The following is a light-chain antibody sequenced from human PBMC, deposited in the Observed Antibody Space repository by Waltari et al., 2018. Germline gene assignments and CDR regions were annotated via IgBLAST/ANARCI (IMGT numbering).Light chain of an antibody. J-gene: IGKJ3*01. CDR3: HQYGNSPRT. CDR1: QSVNANS. V-gene: IGKV3-20*01. Sequence: EIVLTQSPGTLSLSPGEGASLSCRASQSVNANSLAWYQQTPDQAPRLRIYGASTRATGMPDRFSGSGSGTDFTLTITRLEPEDFAVYFCHQYGNSPRTFGPGTKLDIK. CDR2: GAS.